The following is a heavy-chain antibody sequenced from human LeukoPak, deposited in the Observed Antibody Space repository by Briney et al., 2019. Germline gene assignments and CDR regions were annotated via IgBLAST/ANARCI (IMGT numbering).Heavy chain of an antibody. CDR1: GFNFKGFW. CDR3: AKDRGTPDAFNL. CDR2: INTEGTNA. J-gene: IGHJ3*01. Sequence: PGGSLTLSCVGSGFNFKGFWMHWVRQVPGKGLVWVSRINTEGTNAVYEDSVKGRFTISRDNAKNTLYLQMSSLRAEDTAVYYCAKDRGTPDAFNLWGQGTMVTVSS. D-gene: IGHD2-15*01. V-gene: IGHV3-74*01.